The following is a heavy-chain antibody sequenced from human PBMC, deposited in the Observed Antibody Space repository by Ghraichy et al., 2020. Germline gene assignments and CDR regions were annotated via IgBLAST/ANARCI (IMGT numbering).Heavy chain of an antibody. CDR1: GFRVNKYW. Sequence: LSLTCAASGFRVNKYWMSWVRKAPGKGLEWVANIKQDGSEKFYADSLKGRFTISRDNANNSLYLRMSSLRVEDTAVYYCARGSFYDFWSASDWFDPWGQGVLFTVSS. CDR3: ARGSFYDFWSASDWFDP. V-gene: IGHV3-7*04. CDR2: IKQDGSEK. J-gene: IGHJ5*02. D-gene: IGHD3-3*01.